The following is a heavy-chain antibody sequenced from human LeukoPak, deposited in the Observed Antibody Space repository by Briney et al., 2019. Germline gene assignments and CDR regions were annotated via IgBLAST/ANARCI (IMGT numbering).Heavy chain of an antibody. Sequence: GSLRLSCAASGFTVSSNYMSWVRQAPGKGLEWVSVIYSGGSTYYADSVKGRFTISRDNSKNTLYLQMGSLRAEDMAVYYCARDPTSYYYGSGSYPHETYFDYWGQGTLVTVSS. CDR3: ARDPTSYYYGSGSYPHETYFDY. V-gene: IGHV3-53*05. CDR1: GFTVSSNY. J-gene: IGHJ4*02. D-gene: IGHD3-10*01. CDR2: IYSGGST.